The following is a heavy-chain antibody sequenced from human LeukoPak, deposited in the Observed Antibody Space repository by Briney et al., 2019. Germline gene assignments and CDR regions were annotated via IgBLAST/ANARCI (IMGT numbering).Heavy chain of an antibody. CDR1: GGSISSYY. CDR2: IYYSGST. J-gene: IGHJ6*02. Sequence: KPSEALSLTCTVSGGSISSYYWSWIRQPPGKGLEWIGYIYYSGSTNYNPSLKSRVTISVDTSKNQFSLKLSSVTAADTAVYYCARGGYSYGYYGMDVWGQGTTVTVSS. CDR3: ARGGYSYGYYGMDV. V-gene: IGHV4-59*01. D-gene: IGHD5-18*01.